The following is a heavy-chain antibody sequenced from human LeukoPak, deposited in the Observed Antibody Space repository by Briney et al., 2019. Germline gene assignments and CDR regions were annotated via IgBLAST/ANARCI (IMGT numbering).Heavy chain of an antibody. CDR3: ARVKSYYYDTSDKDAFDI. CDR1: GYTFTSHF. CDR2: INPRGGST. Sequence: ASVKVSCKASGYTFTSHFTHWVRQAPGQGLEWMGIINPRGGSTSYTQKFQGRVTMTRDTSTSTVYMELSSLRSEDTAVYYCARVKSYYYDTSDKDAFDIWGQGTMVTVSS. D-gene: IGHD3-22*01. V-gene: IGHV1-46*01. J-gene: IGHJ3*02.